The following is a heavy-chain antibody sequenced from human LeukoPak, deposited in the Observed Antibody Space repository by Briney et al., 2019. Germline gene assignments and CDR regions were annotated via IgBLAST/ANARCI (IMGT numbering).Heavy chain of an antibody. CDR1: GGSISSGDYY. CDR3: ARGHIVVVTAQLNWFDP. J-gene: IGHJ5*02. Sequence: PSETLSLTCTVSGGSISSGDYYWSWIRQPPGKGLEWIGYIYYSGSTYYNLSLKSRVTISVDTSKNQFSLKLSSVTAADTAVYYCARGHIVVVTAQLNWFDPWGQGTLVTVSS. CDR2: IYYSGST. D-gene: IGHD2-21*02. V-gene: IGHV4-30-4*01.